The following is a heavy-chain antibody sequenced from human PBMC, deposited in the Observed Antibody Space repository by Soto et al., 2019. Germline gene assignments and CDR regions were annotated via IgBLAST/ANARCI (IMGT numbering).Heavy chain of an antibody. CDR3: ARGGGGYSYGILDY. CDR2: IYHSGST. CDR1: GGSISSGGYS. J-gene: IGHJ4*02. D-gene: IGHD5-18*01. Sequence: QLQLQESGSGLVKPSQTLSLTCAVSGGSISSGGYSWSWIRQPPGKGLEWIGYIYHSGSTYYNPSLKSRVTISVDRSKNHFSLKLSSVTAADTAVYYCARGGGGYSYGILDYWGQGTLVTVSS. V-gene: IGHV4-30-2*01.